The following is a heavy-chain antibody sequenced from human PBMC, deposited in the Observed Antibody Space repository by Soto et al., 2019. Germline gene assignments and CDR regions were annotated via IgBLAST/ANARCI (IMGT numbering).Heavy chain of an antibody. CDR1: GYSFNSYW. CDR3: ARRESGDGGNPYYFDF. CDR2: IYPGDSDT. J-gene: IGHJ4*02. V-gene: IGHV5-51*01. D-gene: IGHD2-15*01. Sequence: GESLKISCKGSGYSFNSYWIGWVRQVPGKGLEWMGIIYPGDSDTRYSPSYQGQVTLSADKSIGTAYLQWSSLEASDTAMYYCARRESGDGGNPYYFDFWGQGTLVTVAS.